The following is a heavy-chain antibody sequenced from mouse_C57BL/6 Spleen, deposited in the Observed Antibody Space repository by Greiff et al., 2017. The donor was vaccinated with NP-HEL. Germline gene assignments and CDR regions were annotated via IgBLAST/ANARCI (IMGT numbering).Heavy chain of an antibody. CDR3: ARGDPYYGSMDY. Sequence: QVQLQQPGAELVRPGTSVKLSCKASGYTFTSYWMHWVKQRPGQGLEWIGVIDPSDSYTNYNQKFKGKATLTVDTSSSTAYMQLSSLTSEESAVYYCARGDPYYGSMDYWGQGTSVTVSS. V-gene: IGHV1-59*01. D-gene: IGHD1-1*01. CDR2: IDPSDSYT. J-gene: IGHJ4*01. CDR1: GYTFTSYW.